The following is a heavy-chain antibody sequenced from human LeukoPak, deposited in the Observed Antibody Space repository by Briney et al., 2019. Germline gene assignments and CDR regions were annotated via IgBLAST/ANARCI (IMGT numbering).Heavy chain of an antibody. J-gene: IGHJ4*02. CDR2: IWSDGSNK. Sequence: GGSLRLSCAASGITFSTSGMHWVRQAPGKGLEWVAFIWSDGSNKYHADSVKGRFTISRDNSKDTLCLQMNSLRAEDTAVYYCARDKGTTCIDNWGQGALVTVSS. V-gene: IGHV3-33*01. CDR1: GITFSTSG. D-gene: IGHD4-17*01. CDR3: ARDKGTTCIDN.